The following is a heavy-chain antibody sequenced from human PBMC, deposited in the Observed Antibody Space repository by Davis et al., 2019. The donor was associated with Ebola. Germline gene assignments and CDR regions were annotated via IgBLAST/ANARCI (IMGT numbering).Heavy chain of an antibody. Sequence: AASVKVSCKASGGTFSSYAISWVRQAPGQGLEWMGGIIPIFGTANYAQKFQGRVTITADESTSTAYMELSSLRSEDTAVYYCASGDIVVVVAATGGAFDIWGQGTMVTVSS. CDR1: GGTFSSYA. CDR3: ASGDIVVVVAATGGAFDI. J-gene: IGHJ3*02. V-gene: IGHV1-69*13. D-gene: IGHD2-15*01. CDR2: IIPIFGTA.